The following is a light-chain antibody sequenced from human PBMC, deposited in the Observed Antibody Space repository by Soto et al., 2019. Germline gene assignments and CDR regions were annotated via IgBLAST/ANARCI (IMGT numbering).Light chain of an antibody. V-gene: IGLV4-60*03. CDR3: ETWYSTLWV. CDR2: LEGSGSY. Sequence: QPVLTQSSSASASLGSSVKLTCTLSSGHSSYIIAWHQQQPGKAPRYLMKLEGSGSYNKGSGVPDRFSGSSSGADRYLTISNLQSEDEADYYCETWYSTLWVFGGGTKLTVL. CDR1: SGHSSYI. J-gene: IGLJ3*02.